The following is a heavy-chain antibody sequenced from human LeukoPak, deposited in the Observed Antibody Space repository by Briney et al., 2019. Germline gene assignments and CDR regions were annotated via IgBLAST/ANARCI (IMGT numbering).Heavy chain of an antibody. CDR3: ARARCTSCYFGSWLDP. V-gene: IGHV4-34*01. CDR1: GGSFSGYY. J-gene: IGHJ5*02. D-gene: IGHD2-2*01. CDR2: INHSGST. Sequence: SETLSLTCAVYGGSFSGYYWSWIRQPPGKGLEWIGEINHSGSTNYNPSLKSRVTISVDTSKNQFSLKLSSVTAADTAVYYCARARCTSCYFGSWLDPWGQGTLVTVSS.